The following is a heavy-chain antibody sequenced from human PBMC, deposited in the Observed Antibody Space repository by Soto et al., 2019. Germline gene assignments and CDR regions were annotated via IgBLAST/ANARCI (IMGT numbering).Heavy chain of an antibody. J-gene: IGHJ6*02. CDR2: VYHTGST. CDR3: ARAGIYSSGGSDWGYRYALDV. V-gene: IGHV4-30-4*01. CDR1: GGSITSGEYF. D-gene: IGHD2-15*01. Sequence: QDQLQESGPGLVKPSQTLSLSCNVSGGSITSGEYFWTWIRQPPGKRLEWSGHVYHTGSTYYNPALKSRVTASIDTPKNPLSISVTSVRAAGTAVYFCARAGIYSSGGSDWGYRYALDVWGPGTTVIVSS.